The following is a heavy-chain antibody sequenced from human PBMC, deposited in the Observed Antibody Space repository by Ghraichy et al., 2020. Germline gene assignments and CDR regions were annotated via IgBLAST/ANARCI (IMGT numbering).Heavy chain of an antibody. CDR3: ASSGAGDSWLQYFDY. CDR2: IKQDGNDK. CDR1: GFSFSRYW. V-gene: IGHV3-7*01. Sequence: GSLRLSCAASGFSFSRYWMTWVRQAPGKGLEWVANIKQDGNDKYYVDSVKGRFTISRDNAKNSLYLQMSSLRAEDTAVYYCASSGAGDSWLQYFDYWGQGDLVTVSS. J-gene: IGHJ4*02. D-gene: IGHD6-13*01.